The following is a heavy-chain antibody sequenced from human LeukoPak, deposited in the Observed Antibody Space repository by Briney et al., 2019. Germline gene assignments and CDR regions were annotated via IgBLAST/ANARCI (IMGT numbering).Heavy chain of an antibody. CDR1: GFSFSNFY. D-gene: IGHD5-18*01. CDR2: IKRDGSDK. CDR3: ARDPYDKIGYGAFDI. J-gene: IGHJ3*02. V-gene: IGHV3-7*01. Sequence: GGSLRLSCAASGFSFSNFYMTWVRQAPGKGLEWVANIKRDGSDKYYVGSVKGRFTISRDNAHNSLYLQMNSLRAEDTAVYYCARDPYDKIGYGAFDIWGQGTRVTVSS.